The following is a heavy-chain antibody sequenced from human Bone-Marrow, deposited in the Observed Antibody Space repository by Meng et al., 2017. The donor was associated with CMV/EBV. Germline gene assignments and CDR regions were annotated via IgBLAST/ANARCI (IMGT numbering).Heavy chain of an antibody. CDR1: GYTFISYG. Sequence: ASVKVSCKASGYTFISYGISWVRQAPGQGLEWMGWISAYNDNTNYAQKLQGRVTMTTDTSTSTAYLELRSLRSDDTAVYYCARGGVRGFVVVPDYGMDVWGQGTTVTVSS. CDR3: ARGGVRGFVVVPDYGMDV. D-gene: IGHD2-2*01. CDR2: ISAYNDNT. V-gene: IGHV1-18*01. J-gene: IGHJ6*02.